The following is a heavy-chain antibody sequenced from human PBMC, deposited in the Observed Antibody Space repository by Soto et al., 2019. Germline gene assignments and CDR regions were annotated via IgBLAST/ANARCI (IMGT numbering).Heavy chain of an antibody. CDR1: GFTFSSYS. V-gene: IGHV3-48*02. J-gene: IGHJ4*02. D-gene: IGHD2-15*01. CDR3: ARDAPRCSGGSCFDF. Sequence: EVQLVESGGGLVQPGGSLRLSCAASGFTFSSYSMNWVRQAPGKGLEWGSYINSGSSTIYYADSVKGRFTISRDNAKNSLYLQMNSLRDEDTAVYYCARDAPRCSGGSCFDFWGQGTLVTVSS. CDR2: INSGSSTI.